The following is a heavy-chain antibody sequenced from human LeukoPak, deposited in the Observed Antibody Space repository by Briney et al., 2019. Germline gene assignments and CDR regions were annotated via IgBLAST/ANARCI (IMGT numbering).Heavy chain of an antibody. J-gene: IGHJ5*02. V-gene: IGHV4-59*01. D-gene: IGHD2-15*01. Sequence: SETLSLTCTVSGGSLSDYYWSWIRQPPGKGLEWIGYIYYGGSTNYNPSLKSRVTLSVDTSKNQFSLKLNSVTTADTAVYYCARVGCSGGSCPFDPWGQGTLVTVSS. CDR1: GGSLSDYY. CDR2: IYYGGST. CDR3: ARVGCSGGSCPFDP.